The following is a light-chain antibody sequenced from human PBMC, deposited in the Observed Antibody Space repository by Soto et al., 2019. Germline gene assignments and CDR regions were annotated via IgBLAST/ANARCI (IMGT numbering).Light chain of an antibody. CDR2: GAS. Sequence: EIVLTQSPATLSLSPGERATLSCRASQSVSSYLAWYQQKPGQAPRLLFYGASNRATGIPARFSGSGSGTDFTLTISSLEPEDFAVYYCQHRSNWPISFGQGTRLEMK. V-gene: IGKV3-11*01. J-gene: IGKJ5*01. CDR1: QSVSSY. CDR3: QHRSNWPIS.